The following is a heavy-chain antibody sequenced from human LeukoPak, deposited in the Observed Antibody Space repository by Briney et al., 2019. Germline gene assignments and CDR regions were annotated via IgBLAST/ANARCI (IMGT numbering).Heavy chain of an antibody. J-gene: IGHJ4*02. Sequence: GSLRLSCAASGFTFSRYAMSWVRQAPGKGLEWIGEINHSGSPKYNPSLKSRVTISVDRSKNQFSLKLSSVTAADTAVYYCARGVSWSSCIDYWGQGMLVTVSS. V-gene: IGHV4-34*01. CDR2: INHSGSP. CDR3: ARGVSWSSCIDY. CDR1: GFTFSRYA. D-gene: IGHD1-26*01.